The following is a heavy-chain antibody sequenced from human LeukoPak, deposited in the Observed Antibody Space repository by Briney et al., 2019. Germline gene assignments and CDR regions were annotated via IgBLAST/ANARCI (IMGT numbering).Heavy chain of an antibody. J-gene: IGHJ4*01. V-gene: IGHV3-23*01. CDR3: AKMGSGWLDHFDF. CDR2: ISSSGGST. Sequence: RGSLRLSCAASGFTFATYAMNWVRQAPGRGLEWVSAISSSGGSTSFADSVKGRFTISRDNSKNTLSLQMNSLRAEDTAVYYCAKMGSGWLDHFDFWGQGSLVTVSS. CDR1: GFTFATYA. D-gene: IGHD6-19*01.